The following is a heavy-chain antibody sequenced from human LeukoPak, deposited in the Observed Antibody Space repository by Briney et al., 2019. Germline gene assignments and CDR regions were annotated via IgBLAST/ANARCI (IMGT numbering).Heavy chain of an antibody. V-gene: IGHV1-46*01. CDR3: ARDTKLDVDTAMVPDY. Sequence: ASVKVSCKASGYTFTSYYMHWVRQAPGQGLEWMGIINPSGGSTSYAQKFQGRVTMTRDTSTSTVYMELSSLRSEDTAVYYRARDTKLDVDTAMVPDYWGQGTLVTVSS. CDR2: INPSGGST. CDR1: GYTFTSYY. J-gene: IGHJ4*02. D-gene: IGHD5-18*01.